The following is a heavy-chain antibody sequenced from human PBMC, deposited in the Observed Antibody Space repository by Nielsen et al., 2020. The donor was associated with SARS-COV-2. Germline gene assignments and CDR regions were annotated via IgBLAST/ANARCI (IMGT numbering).Heavy chain of an antibody. Sequence: GESLKISCAASRFSFSNHAMSWVRQAPGKGLEWVSGIGHSGATTYYADSVKGRFTISRDNSKNTLYLQMNSLRAEDTAVYYCAREGYYDRGFDYWGQGTLVTVSS. CDR1: RFSFSNHA. CDR2: IGHSGATT. J-gene: IGHJ4*02. D-gene: IGHD3-22*01. V-gene: IGHV3-23*01. CDR3: AREGYYDRGFDY.